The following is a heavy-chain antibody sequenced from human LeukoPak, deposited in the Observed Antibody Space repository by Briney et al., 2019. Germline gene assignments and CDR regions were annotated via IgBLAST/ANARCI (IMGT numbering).Heavy chain of an antibody. V-gene: IGHV4-59*01. Sequence: SETLSLTCTVSGGSISSYYWSWIRQPPGKGLEWIGYIYYSGSTNYKPSLKSRVTISVDTSKNQFSLKLSSVTAADTAVYYCARDASRYVWFDPWGQGTLVTVSS. D-gene: IGHD5-12*01. CDR1: GGSISSYY. CDR2: IYYSGST. J-gene: IGHJ5*02. CDR3: ARDASRYVWFDP.